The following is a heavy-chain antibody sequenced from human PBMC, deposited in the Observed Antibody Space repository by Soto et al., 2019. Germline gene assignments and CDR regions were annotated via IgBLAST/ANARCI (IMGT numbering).Heavy chain of an antibody. D-gene: IGHD6-25*01. CDR3: ARQAASGFDY. J-gene: IGHJ4*02. V-gene: IGHV1-46*01. Sequence: ASVKVSCKASGYTFINYYILWVRQAPGQGPEWMGRIDPSSGGTSYAQKFKGRVTMTRDTSTSTVYMEVSSLRSEDTAFYYCARQAASGFDYWGPGTLVTVSS. CDR1: GYTFINYY. CDR2: IDPSSGGT.